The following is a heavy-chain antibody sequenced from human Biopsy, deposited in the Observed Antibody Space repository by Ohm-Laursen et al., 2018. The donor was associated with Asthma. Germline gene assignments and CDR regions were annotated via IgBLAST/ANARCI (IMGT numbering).Heavy chain of an antibody. D-gene: IGHD2-2*01. J-gene: IGHJ4*02. CDR2: INSVFGTT. Sequence: SSVKVSCKSLGGTFNTYVIGWVRQAPGQRLEWMGGINSVFGTTTYPQKFQGRVTITADDSTSTVYMELSSLRSEDTAVYYCARKAGSCISRTCYALDFWGQGTLVTVSS. V-gene: IGHV1-69*01. CDR3: ARKAGSCISRTCYALDF. CDR1: GGTFNTYV.